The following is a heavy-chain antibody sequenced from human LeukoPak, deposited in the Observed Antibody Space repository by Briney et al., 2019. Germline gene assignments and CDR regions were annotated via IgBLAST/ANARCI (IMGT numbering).Heavy chain of an antibody. D-gene: IGHD2-15*01. J-gene: IGHJ3*01. CDR1: GYFISSGYH. CDR2: IYHTGNT. Sequence: SETLSLTCAVSGYFISSGYHWGWIRQPPGKGLEWIGAIYHTGNTYYNPSLMSRVTMSVDTSKNQFSLRLSSVTAADTAVYYCARFPCSGDSCYFGIRAFDVWGQGTMVTVSS. CDR3: ARFPCSGDSCYFGIRAFDV. V-gene: IGHV4-38-2*01.